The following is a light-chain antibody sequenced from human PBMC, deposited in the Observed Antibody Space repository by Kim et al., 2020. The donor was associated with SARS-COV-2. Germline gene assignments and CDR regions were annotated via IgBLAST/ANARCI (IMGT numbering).Light chain of an antibody. CDR2: DAS. CDR1: QSVSSY. CDR3: QQRSNWIT. J-gene: IGKJ5*01. V-gene: IGKV3D-11*02. Sequence: SLAPGGRATLSCRASQSVSSYLAWYQQKPGQAPRLLIYDASNRATGIPARFSGSGPGTDFTLTISSLEPEDFAVYYCQQRSNWITFGQGTRLEIK.